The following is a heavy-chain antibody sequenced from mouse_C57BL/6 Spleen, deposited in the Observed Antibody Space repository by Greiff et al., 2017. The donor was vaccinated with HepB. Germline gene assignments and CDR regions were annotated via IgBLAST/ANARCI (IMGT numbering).Heavy chain of an antibody. J-gene: IGHJ4*01. Sequence: QVQLKQPGAELVKPGASVKLSCKASGYTFTSYWMHWVKQRPGQGLEWIGMIHPNSGSTNYNEKFKSKATLTVDKSSSTAYMQLSSLTSEDSAVYYCARKSDYYGSSYAMDYWGQGTSVTVSS. CDR2: IHPNSGST. D-gene: IGHD1-1*01. V-gene: IGHV1-64*01. CDR1: GYTFTSYW. CDR3: ARKSDYYGSSYAMDY.